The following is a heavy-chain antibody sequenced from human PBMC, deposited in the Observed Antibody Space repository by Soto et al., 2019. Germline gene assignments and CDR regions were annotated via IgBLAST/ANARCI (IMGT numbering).Heavy chain of an antibody. Sequence: PGGSLRLSCAASGFIFGDHYMTWIRQAPGKGLEWVSKISSSGSTIHYADSVKGRFTISRDNAKNSLYLQVNSLRAEDTAVYYCAREDIVVVVAATEYYYYGMDVWGQGTTVTVSS. CDR1: GFIFGDHY. CDR3: AREDIVVVVAATEYYYYGMDV. V-gene: IGHV3-11*01. D-gene: IGHD2-15*01. CDR2: ISSSGSTI. J-gene: IGHJ6*02.